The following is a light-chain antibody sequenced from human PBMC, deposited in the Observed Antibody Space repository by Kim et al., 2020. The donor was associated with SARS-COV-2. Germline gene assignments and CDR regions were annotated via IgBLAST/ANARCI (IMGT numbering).Light chain of an antibody. V-gene: IGLV2-14*03. CDR2: DDS. CDR1: SSDVGGYVY. CDR3: SAYTSSGRRV. J-gene: IGLJ3*02. Sequence: PTITSAGTGTSSDVGGYVYVSWYQQHPGNAPKLMIYDDSNRPSRVSYRVSGSKSGNTVAMTSSGLQAEDEYDYYCSAYTSSGRRVFGGGTQLTVL.